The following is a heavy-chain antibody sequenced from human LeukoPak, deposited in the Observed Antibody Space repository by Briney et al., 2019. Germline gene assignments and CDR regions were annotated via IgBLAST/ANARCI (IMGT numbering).Heavy chain of an antibody. V-gene: IGHV3-21*01. CDR1: GFTFSSYS. CDR2: ISSSSTYI. J-gene: IGHJ6*02. CDR3: ATSAVPSNFYYYAMDV. Sequence: GGSLRLSCAASGFTFSSYSMNWVRQAPGKGLEWVSSISSSSTYIDYADSVKGRFTISRDSAKNSLYLQMNSLRAEDTALCYCATSAVPSNFYYYAMDVWGQGTTVTVSS.